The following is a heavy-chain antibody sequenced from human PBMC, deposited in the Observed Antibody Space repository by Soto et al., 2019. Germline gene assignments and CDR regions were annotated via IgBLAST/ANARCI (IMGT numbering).Heavy chain of an antibody. CDR1: GGSFSGYY. J-gene: IGHJ5*02. CDR3: ARVGIVVVVAATGPWFDP. D-gene: IGHD2-15*01. Sequence: SETLSLTCAVYGGSFSGYYWSWIRQPPGKGLEWIGEINHSGSTNYNPSLKSRVTISVDTSKNQFSLKLSSVTAADTAVYYCARVGIVVVVAATGPWFDPWGQGTLVTVS. V-gene: IGHV4-34*01. CDR2: INHSGST.